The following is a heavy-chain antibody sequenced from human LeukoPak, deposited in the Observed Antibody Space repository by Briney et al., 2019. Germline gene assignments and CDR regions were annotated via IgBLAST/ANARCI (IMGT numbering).Heavy chain of an antibody. CDR1: GSSISSSSYY. CDR3: ASYGDYYLHFQH. D-gene: IGHD4-17*01. J-gene: IGHJ1*01. CDR2: IYYSGST. V-gene: IGHV4-39*01. Sequence: PSETLSLTCTVSGSSISSSSYYLGWIRQPPGKGLEWIGSIYYSGSTYYNPSLKSRVTISVDTSKNQFSLKLSSVTAADTAVYYCASYGDYYLHFQHWGQGTLVTVSS.